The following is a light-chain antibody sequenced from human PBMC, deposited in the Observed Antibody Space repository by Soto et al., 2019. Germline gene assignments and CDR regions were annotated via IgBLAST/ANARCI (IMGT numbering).Light chain of an antibody. CDR3: SSYAGSNHYV. V-gene: IGLV2-8*01. CDR1: ISDVGGYKY. Sequence: QCDLTQPPSWSGSPGQSVTISCNGTISDVGGYKYVSWYQQYPGKAPKLMIYAVNKRPSGVPDRFSGSKSGNTASLTVSGLQAEDEADYYCSSYAGSNHYVFGTGTKVTVL. J-gene: IGLJ1*01. CDR2: AVN.